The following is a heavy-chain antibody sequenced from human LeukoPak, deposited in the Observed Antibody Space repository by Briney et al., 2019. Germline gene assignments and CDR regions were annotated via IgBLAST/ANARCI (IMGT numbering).Heavy chain of an antibody. CDR1: GFTFSRYW. J-gene: IGHJ4*02. D-gene: IGHD6-19*01. CDR2: ITSPVGRM. CDR3: ATDGRSSGWYGFDY. Sequence: NSGGSLRLSCAASGFTFSRYWMSWVRQAPGKGLEWVSSITSPVGRMYYADSLKGRITISRDNARSTLYLQMNSLRAEDTAVYYCATDGRSSGWYGFDYWGQGILVTVSS. V-gene: IGHV3-21*01.